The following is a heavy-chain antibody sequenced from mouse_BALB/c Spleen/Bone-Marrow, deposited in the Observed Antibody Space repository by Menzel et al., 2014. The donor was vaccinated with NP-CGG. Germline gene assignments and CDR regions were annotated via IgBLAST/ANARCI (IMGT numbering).Heavy chain of an antibody. CDR2: IYPGNVNT. CDR1: GYTFTSYY. V-gene: IGHV1S56*01. J-gene: IGHJ3*01. Sequence: QVQLQQSGPELVKPGASVRISCKASGYTFTSYYIHWVKQRPGQGLEWIGWIYPGNVNTKYNEKFKDKATLTADKSSSTAYMQISSLTSEDSAVYFCARGGYDGAWFTYWGQGTLVTVSA. D-gene: IGHD2-14*01. CDR3: ARGGYDGAWFTY.